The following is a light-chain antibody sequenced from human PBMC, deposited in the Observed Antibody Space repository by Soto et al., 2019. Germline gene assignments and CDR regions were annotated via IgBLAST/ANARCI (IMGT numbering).Light chain of an antibody. CDR3: SSYTSTTPFVI. J-gene: IGLJ2*01. CDR1: SSDVGTYNR. V-gene: IGLV2-18*02. CDR2: EVS. Sequence: QSALTQPPSVSGSPGQSVTISCTGTSSDVGTYNRVSWYQQPPGTAPRLMIYEVSNRPSGVPDRFSGSKSGNTASLTISGLQPEDEADYYCSSYTSTTPFVIFGGGTKVTFL.